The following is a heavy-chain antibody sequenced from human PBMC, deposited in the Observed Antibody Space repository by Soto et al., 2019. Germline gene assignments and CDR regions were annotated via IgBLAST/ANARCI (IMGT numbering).Heavy chain of an antibody. D-gene: IGHD3-22*01. CDR3: ARQIYDSDTGPNFQYYFDS. J-gene: IGHJ4*02. CDR2: IYPADSDT. CDR1: GYSFTTYW. V-gene: IGHV5-51*01. Sequence: GESLKISCKGSGYSFTTYWIAWVRQMPGKGLEWMGIIYPADSDTKYSPSFQGQVTISVTKSITTVFLQWSSLRASDTAMYYCARQIYDSDTGPNFQYYFDSWGQGTPVTVSS.